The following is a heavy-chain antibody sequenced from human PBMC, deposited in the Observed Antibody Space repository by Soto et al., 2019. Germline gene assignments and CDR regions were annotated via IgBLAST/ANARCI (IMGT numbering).Heavy chain of an antibody. CDR2: INQDGSEK. V-gene: IGHV3-7*01. CDR1: GFTFSTYW. CDR3: ARSSGYHDTYPTNQYFHH. D-gene: IGHD3-22*01. J-gene: IGHJ1*01. Sequence: LRLSCAASGFTFSTYWMSWVRQAPGKGLEWVANINQDGSEKYYVDSVKGRFTISRDNARNSLYLQVNSLRADDTAMFYCARSSGYHDTYPTNQYFHHWGHGTLVTVSS.